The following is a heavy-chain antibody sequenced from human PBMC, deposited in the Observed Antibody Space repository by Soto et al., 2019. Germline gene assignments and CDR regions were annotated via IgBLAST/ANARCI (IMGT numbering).Heavy chain of an antibody. CDR3: ARGDILTGSVINWFDP. CDR2: IKHSGST. CDR1: GGSFSGYY. Sequence: SETLSLTCAAYGGSFSGYYWSWIRQPPGKGLEWIGEIKHSGSTDYNPSLKSRITISVDTSRHEFSLKLGSVTAADTAVYYCARGDILTGSVINWFDPWGQGTLVTVS. D-gene: IGHD3-9*01. V-gene: IGHV4-34*01. J-gene: IGHJ5*02.